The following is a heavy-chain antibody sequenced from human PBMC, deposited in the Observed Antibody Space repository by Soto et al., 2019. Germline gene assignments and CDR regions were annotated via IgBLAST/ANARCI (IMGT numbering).Heavy chain of an antibody. D-gene: IGHD1-26*01. V-gene: IGHV4-59*12. Sequence: PSETLSLTCPVSGGSISSYYLSWIRQPPGKGLEWIGYIYYSGSTNYNPSLKSRVTISVDTSKNQFSLELTSVTAADTAVYYCARGLFSENYYSGGWYYFDSWGQGTLVTVSS. CDR3: ARGLFSENYYSGGWYYFDS. J-gene: IGHJ4*02. CDR1: GGSISSYY. CDR2: IYYSGST.